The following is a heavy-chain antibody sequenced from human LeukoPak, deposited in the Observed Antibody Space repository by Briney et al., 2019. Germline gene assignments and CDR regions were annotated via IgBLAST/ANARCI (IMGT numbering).Heavy chain of an antibody. V-gene: IGHV3-23*01. J-gene: IGHJ4*02. CDR2: ISGSGGST. D-gene: IGHD3-22*01. Sequence: LAGGSLRLSCAASGFTFSSYAMSWVRQAPGKGREWVSAISGSGGSTYYADSVKGRFTTSRDNSKNTLYLQMNSLRAEDTAVYYCAKDKLRVVVTTFDYWGQGTLVTVSS. CDR3: AKDKLRVVVTTFDY. CDR1: GFTFSSYA.